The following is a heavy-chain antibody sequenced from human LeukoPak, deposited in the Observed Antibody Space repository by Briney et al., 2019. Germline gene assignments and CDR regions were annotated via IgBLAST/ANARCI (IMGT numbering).Heavy chain of an antibody. CDR1: GYTFTSYY. D-gene: IGHD3-10*01. J-gene: IGHJ5*02. CDR2: INPSGGST. Sequence: ASVKVSCKASGYTFTSYYMHWVRQAPGQGLEWMGIINPSGGSTSYAQKFQGRVTMTRDMSTSTVYMELSSLRSEDTAVYYCARVATMVRGVPSAAFDPWGQGTLVTVSS. V-gene: IGHV1-46*01. CDR3: ARVATMVRGVPSAAFDP.